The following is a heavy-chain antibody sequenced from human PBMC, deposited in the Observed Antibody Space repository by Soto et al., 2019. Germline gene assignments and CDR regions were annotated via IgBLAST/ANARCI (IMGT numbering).Heavy chain of an antibody. V-gene: IGHV1-69*06. CDR2: IIPVVGTT. CDR3: ARGLLYATTYFDY. CDR1: GDTFTTNS. J-gene: IGHJ4*02. Sequence: QVQLVQSGAEVKKPGSSVKVSCKASGDTFTTNSLNWVRQAPGQGLEWMGGIIPVVGTTKYAQKYHDRVTITGDKSTNTAYMELSSLRSDDTAVYYCARGLLYATTYFDYWGQGTPVTVS. D-gene: IGHD2-8*01.